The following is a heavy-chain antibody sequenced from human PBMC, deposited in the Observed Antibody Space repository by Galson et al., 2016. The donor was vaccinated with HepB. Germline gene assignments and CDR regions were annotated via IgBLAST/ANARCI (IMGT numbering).Heavy chain of an antibody. V-gene: IGHV3-23*01. CDR1: GFPFSAYG. J-gene: IGHJ4*02. CDR2: ISGSGGSI. Sequence: SLRLSCAASGFPFSAYGMSWVRQAPGKGLEWVSGISGSGGSIYSADSVKGRFTISRDNSKNTLYLQLNTLRADDTAAYYRGLGQDEMPTIFDFWGQGALVTVSS. D-gene: IGHD3-3*01. CDR3: GLGQDEMPTIFDF.